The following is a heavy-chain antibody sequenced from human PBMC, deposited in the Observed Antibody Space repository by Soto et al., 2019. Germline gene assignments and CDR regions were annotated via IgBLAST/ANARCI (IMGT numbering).Heavy chain of an antibody. CDR3: ATLPPRIVVVVLPIPT. J-gene: IGHJ4*02. V-gene: IGHV4-4*02. CDR1: GASISSTNW. D-gene: IGHD2-15*01. CDR2: IYHTGST. Sequence: QVQLQESGPRLVKPSGTLSLTCAVSGASISSTNWWTWVRQPPGKGLEWIGEIYHTGSTKYNPSLKSRVTISLDKSKNQFSLNLSSVTAADTAVYYCATLPPRIVVVVLPIPTWGQGTLVTVSS.